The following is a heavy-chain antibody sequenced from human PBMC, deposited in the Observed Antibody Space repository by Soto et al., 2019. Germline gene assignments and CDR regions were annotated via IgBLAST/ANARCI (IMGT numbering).Heavy chain of an antibody. Sequence: PGGSLRLSCAASGFTFSSYGMHWVRQAPGKGLEWVAVISYDGSSKYYADSVKGRFTISRDNSKNTLYLQMNSLRAEDTAVYYCAKERTSGYSSSWYGASGYWGQGTLVTVSS. V-gene: IGHV3-30*18. D-gene: IGHD6-13*01. CDR2: ISYDGSSK. J-gene: IGHJ4*02. CDR1: GFTFSSYG. CDR3: AKERTSGYSSSWYGASGY.